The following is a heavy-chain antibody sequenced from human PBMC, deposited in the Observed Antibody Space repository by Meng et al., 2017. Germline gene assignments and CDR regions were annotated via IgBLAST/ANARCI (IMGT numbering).Heavy chain of an antibody. J-gene: IGHJ4*02. V-gene: IGHV1-69*06. D-gene: IGHD6-19*01. CDR1: GGTFSSYA. CDR2: IIPIFGTA. Sequence: QVQLVQAGAEVKKPGSSVNGSCKASGGTFSSYAISWVRQAPGQGLEWMGGIIPIFGTANYAQKFQGRVTITADKSTSTAYMELSSLRSEDTAVYYCHSGWYQAGDDYWGQGTLVTVSS. CDR3: HSGWYQAGDDY.